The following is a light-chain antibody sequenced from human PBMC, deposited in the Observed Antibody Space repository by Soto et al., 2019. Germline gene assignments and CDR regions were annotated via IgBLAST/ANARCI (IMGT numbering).Light chain of an antibody. CDR3: QQYYDIPFT. CDR1: QSVLYSVNNKXX. CDR2: WAS. V-gene: IGKV4-1*01. Sequence: DIVMTQSPDSLAVSLGERATINCKSSQSVLYSVNNKXXLGWFQQKPGQPPKLLIYWASSRETGVPDRFSGSGXGXDXXXXXXXLXAEDVALYYCQQYYDIPFTFGQGTRLEIK. J-gene: IGKJ5*01.